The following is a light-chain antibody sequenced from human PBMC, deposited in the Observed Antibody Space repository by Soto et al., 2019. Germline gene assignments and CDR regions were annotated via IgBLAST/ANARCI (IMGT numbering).Light chain of an antibody. J-gene: IGLJ3*02. V-gene: IGLV1-40*01. Sequence: QSALTQPPSVSGAPGQRVTISCTGSSSNIGAGHDVHWYQQVPGTAPKLLVSGNTNRPSGVPDRFSGSNSGTSASLAITGRQAEDEADYYCQSFDSSLNGWVFGGGTKLTVL. CDR3: QSFDSSLNGWV. CDR1: SSNIGAGHD. CDR2: GNT.